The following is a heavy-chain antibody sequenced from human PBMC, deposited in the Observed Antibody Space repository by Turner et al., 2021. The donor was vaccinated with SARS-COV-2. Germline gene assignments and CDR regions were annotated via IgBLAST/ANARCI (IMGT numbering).Heavy chain of an antibody. J-gene: IGHJ6*02. CDR3: AREDYVDTGGMDD. D-gene: IGHD5-18*01. V-gene: IGHV3-33*01. CDR2: IWYDGSNK. CDR1: GFTFSSYG. Sequence: QVQLVESGGGVVQPGRSLRLSCAASGFTFSSYGMHGVRQAPGKGLGWVAVIWYDGSNKYYADSVKGRFTISRDNSKNTLYLQMNSLRAEDTAVYYCAREDYVDTGGMDDWGQGTTVTVSS.